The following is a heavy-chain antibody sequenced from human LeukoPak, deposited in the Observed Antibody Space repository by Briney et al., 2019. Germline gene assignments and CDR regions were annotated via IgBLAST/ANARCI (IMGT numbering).Heavy chain of an antibody. J-gene: IGHJ6*04. V-gene: IGHV3-7*03. CDR2: INQDGSER. Sequence: GRSLRLSCAASGFTFSSWWMSWVRQAPGKGLEWVAHINQDGSERDYVDSVKGRFTISRDNAKNSLYVQMNSLRAEDTAVYYCARGHYGLDVWGKGTTVTVSS. CDR3: ARGHYGLDV. CDR1: GFTFSSWW.